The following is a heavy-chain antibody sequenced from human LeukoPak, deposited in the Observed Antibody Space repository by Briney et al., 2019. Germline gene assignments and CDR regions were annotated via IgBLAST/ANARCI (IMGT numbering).Heavy chain of an antibody. Sequence: PGGSLRLSCAASGFTYSSYWMSWVRQAPGKGLEWVAIIKPDGREKYYVDSVKGRFTISRDNPKNSLYLQMNSLRAEDTAVYYCASPRGYCSGGSCPYYFDYWGQGTLVTVSS. D-gene: IGHD2-15*01. CDR1: GFTYSSYW. J-gene: IGHJ4*02. V-gene: IGHV3-7*01. CDR2: IKPDGREK. CDR3: ASPRGYCSGGSCPYYFDY.